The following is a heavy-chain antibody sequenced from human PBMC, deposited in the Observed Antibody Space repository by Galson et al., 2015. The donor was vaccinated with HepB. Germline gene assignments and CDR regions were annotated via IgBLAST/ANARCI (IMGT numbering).Heavy chain of an antibody. J-gene: IGHJ3*01. D-gene: IGHD3-3*01. CDR3: GXLSKFRXFADAFXX. CDR2: IIPIFNTT. Sequence: KVSCXASXXXFSSYXXSWVXXAPGQGLEXXXGIIPIFNTTNHAQKFQGRVTITADESTNTAYMELSSLSLEDTAVYYCGXLSKFRXFADAFXXWGQGTMXXVSS. V-gene: IGHV1-69*01. CDR1: XXXFSSYX.